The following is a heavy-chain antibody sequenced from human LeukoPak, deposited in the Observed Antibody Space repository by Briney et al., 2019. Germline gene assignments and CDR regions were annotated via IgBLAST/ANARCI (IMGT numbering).Heavy chain of an antibody. CDR3: ARDREVGATYFDY. Sequence: GGSLSLSCTTSGLTFSNSDMTWVRQAPGKGLEWVSSISSSSSYIYYADSVKGRFTISRDNAKNSLYLQMNSLRAEDTAVYYCARDREVGATYFDYWGQGTLVTVSS. CDR2: ISSSSSYI. V-gene: IGHV3-21*01. CDR1: GLTFSNSD. D-gene: IGHD1-26*01. J-gene: IGHJ4*02.